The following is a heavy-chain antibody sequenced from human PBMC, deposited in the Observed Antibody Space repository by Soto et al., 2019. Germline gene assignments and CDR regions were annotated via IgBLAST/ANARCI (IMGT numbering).Heavy chain of an antibody. CDR1: GGSISSYY. J-gene: IGHJ5*02. CDR2: IYYSGST. CDR3: ARAIHPTTSWFGR. V-gene: IGHV4-59*01. D-gene: IGHD2-2*01. Sequence: SETLSLTCTVSGGSISSYYWSWIRQPPGKGLEWIGFIYYSGSTNYNPSLKSRVTISVDTSKNHFSLKLSSVTTADTAVYYCARAIHPTTSWFGRWGQGTLVT.